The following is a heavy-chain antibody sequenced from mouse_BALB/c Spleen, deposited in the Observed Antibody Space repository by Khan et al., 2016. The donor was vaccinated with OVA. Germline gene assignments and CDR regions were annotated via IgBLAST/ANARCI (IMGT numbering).Heavy chain of an antibody. D-gene: IGHD1-1*01. CDR1: GFTFSSFG. Sequence: EVELVESGGGLVQPGGSRKLSCVASGFTFSSFGMHWVRQAPEKGLEWVAYISGDSSTIYYTDTVKGRFTISRDNPKNTLFLQMTRLRSEDMAMYYCARSYFYGYYFDQWGQGTTLTVSA. J-gene: IGHJ2*01. CDR3: ARSYFYGYYFDQ. CDR2: ISGDSSTI. V-gene: IGHV5-17*02.